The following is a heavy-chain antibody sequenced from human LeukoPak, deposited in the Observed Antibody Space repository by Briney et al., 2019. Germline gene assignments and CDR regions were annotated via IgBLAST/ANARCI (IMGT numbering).Heavy chain of an antibody. Sequence: GGSLRLSCAASGFTFSYYVVTWVPQAPGKGLEWVSSISGSGSRTYYTESVKGRFTISRYNSKNTLYLQMNSLRADETAIYYCASRPRADSGSLDFWGQGTLVTVSS. D-gene: IGHD6-6*01. CDR1: GFTFSYYV. J-gene: IGHJ4*03. CDR3: ASRPRADSGSLDF. CDR2: ISGSGSRT. V-gene: IGHV3-23*01.